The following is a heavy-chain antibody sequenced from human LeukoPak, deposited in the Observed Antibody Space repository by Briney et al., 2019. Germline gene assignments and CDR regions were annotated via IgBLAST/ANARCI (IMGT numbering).Heavy chain of an antibody. V-gene: IGHV3-23*01. CDR3: ARVVDVWGSYRPAPDY. CDR1: GFTFSSYA. Sequence: GGSLRLSCAASGFTFSSYAMSWVRQAPGKGLEWVSAISGSGGSTYYADSVKGRFTISRDNSKNTLYLQMNSLRAEDTAVYYCARVVDVWGSYRPAPDYWGQGTLVTVSS. CDR2: ISGSGGST. J-gene: IGHJ4*02. D-gene: IGHD3-16*02.